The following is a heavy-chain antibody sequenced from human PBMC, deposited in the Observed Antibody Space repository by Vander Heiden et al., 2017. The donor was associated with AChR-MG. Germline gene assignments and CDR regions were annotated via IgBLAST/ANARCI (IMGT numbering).Heavy chain of an antibody. V-gene: IGHV3-23*01. Sequence: EVHLLKSGGGLVQPGGSLSLSCAASGFTFRRYAISWFRPGPGKGLEWVSAVSGSGGSAFYADAVQGRFTISRDDSKNTLYLQMNSLRAEDTAVYYCAKDRVDYDFWSGSYTHWGQGTLVTVSS. CDR2: VSGSGGSA. CDR3: AKDRVDYDFWSGSYTH. D-gene: IGHD3-3*01. CDR1: GFTFRRYA. J-gene: IGHJ4*02.